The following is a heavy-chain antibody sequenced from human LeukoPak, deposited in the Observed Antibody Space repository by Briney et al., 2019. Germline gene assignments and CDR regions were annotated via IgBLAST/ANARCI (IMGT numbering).Heavy chain of an antibody. D-gene: IGHD5-12*01. J-gene: IGHJ4*02. CDR1: GFTFSSYA. V-gene: IGHV3-23*01. CDR3: AKNRGGGYSRYEGDY. CDR2: ISGRGGST. Sequence: GGSLRLSCAASGFTFSSYAMSWVRQAPGKGLEGVSAISGRGGSTNYADSVKGRFTISRDNSKNTLYLQMNSLRAEDTAVYYCAKNRGGGYSRYEGDYWGQGTLVTVSS.